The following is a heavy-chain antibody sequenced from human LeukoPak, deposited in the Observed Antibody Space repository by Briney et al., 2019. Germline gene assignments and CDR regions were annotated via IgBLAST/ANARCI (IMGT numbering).Heavy chain of an antibody. CDR1: GFTFSSYA. Sequence: GGSLRLSCAASGFTFSSYAMHWVRQAPGKGLEWVAVISYDGSNKYYADSVKGRFTISRDNSKNTLYLQMNSLRAEDTAVYYCASDIEAGGYFDHWGQGTLVTVSS. D-gene: IGHD6-13*01. CDR2: ISYDGSNK. J-gene: IGHJ4*02. V-gene: IGHV3-30*14. CDR3: ASDIEAGGYFDH.